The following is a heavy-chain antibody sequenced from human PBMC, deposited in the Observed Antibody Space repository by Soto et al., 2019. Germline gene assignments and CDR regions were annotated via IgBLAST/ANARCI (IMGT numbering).Heavy chain of an antibody. D-gene: IGHD2-2*01. CDR3: ARGRYQLLWGYYYGMDV. CDR1: GDSVSSNSAA. CDR2: TYYRSKWYN. V-gene: IGHV6-1*01. Sequence: SQTLSLTCAISGDSVSSNSAAWNWIRQSPSRGLEWLGRTYYRSKWYNDYAVSVKSRITINPDTSKNQFSLQLNSVTPEDTAVYYCARGRYQLLWGYYYGMDVWGQGTTVTVSS. J-gene: IGHJ6*02.